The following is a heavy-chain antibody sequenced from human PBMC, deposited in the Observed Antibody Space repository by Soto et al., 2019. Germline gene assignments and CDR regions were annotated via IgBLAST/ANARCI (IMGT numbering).Heavy chain of an antibody. V-gene: IGHV3-23*01. CDR1: GFTFSSYA. Sequence: EVQLLESGGGLVQPGGSLRLSCAASGFTFSSYAMSWVRQAPGKGLEWVSAISGSGGSTYYADSVKGRFTISRDNSKNTLYLQMNSLRAEDTAVYYCAKEGGITIFGVVNPFDYWCQGTLVTVSS. D-gene: IGHD3-3*01. CDR2: ISGSGGST. J-gene: IGHJ4*02. CDR3: AKEGGITIFGVVNPFDY.